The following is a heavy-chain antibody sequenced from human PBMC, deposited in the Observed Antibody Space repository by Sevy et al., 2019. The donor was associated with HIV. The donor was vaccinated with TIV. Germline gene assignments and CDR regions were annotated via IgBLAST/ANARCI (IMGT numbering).Heavy chain of an antibody. V-gene: IGHV4-34*01. J-gene: IGHJ4*02. D-gene: IGHD3-3*01. CDR1: GGSFSGYY. Sequence: KASETLSLTCAVSGGSFSGYYWSWIRQPPGKGLEWIGEINRSGGTNYNPSLKSRVTISVDTSKNQFSLKLSSVTAADTAMYYCARGVSDFWSGPRLWGQGTLVTVSS. CDR2: INRSGGT. CDR3: ARGVSDFWSGPRL.